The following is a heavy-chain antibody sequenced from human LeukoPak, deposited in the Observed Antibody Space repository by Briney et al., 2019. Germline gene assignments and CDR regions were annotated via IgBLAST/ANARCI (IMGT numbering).Heavy chain of an antibody. J-gene: IGHJ1*01. Sequence: GGSLRLSCAASGFTFSSYSMNWVCQAPGKGLEWVSSISSSSSYIYYADSVKGRFTISRDNAKNSLYLQMNSLRAEDTAVYYCARSPTYYDFWSGYKYFQHWGQGTLVTVSS. CDR2: ISSSSSYI. D-gene: IGHD3-3*01. CDR3: ARSPTYYDFWSGYKYFQH. V-gene: IGHV3-21*01. CDR1: GFTFSSYS.